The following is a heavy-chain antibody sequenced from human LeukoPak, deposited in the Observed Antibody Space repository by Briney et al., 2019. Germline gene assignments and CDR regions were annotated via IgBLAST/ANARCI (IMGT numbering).Heavy chain of an antibody. CDR3: ARGHDVVVPAAILGDAFDI. Sequence: SETLSLTCAVYGGSFSGYYWSWIRQPPGKGLEWIGEINHSGSTNYNPSLKTRVTISVDTSKNQFSLKPSSVTAADTAVYYCARGHDVVVPAAILGDAFDIWGQGTMVTVSS. V-gene: IGHV4-34*01. CDR2: INHSGST. D-gene: IGHD2-2*02. CDR1: GGSFSGYY. J-gene: IGHJ3*02.